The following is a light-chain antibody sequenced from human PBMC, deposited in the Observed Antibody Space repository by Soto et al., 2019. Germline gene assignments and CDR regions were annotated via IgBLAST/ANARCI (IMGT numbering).Light chain of an antibody. CDR3: QRYYNAPFP. Sequence: DIQLTQSPSSLSASVGDRVTITCQASQDISNHLNWYQQKPGKAPNLLIYDASDLETGVPSRFSGGGSGTFFSFTINSLQPEDIATYYCQRYYNAPFPFGGGTKVDIX. CDR2: DAS. CDR1: QDISNH. V-gene: IGKV1-33*01. J-gene: IGKJ4*01.